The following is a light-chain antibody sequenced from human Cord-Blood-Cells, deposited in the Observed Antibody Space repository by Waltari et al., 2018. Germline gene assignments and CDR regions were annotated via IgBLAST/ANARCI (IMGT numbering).Light chain of an antibody. CDR2: RNN. J-gene: IGLJ3*02. CDR3: AAWDDSLSGWV. V-gene: IGLV1-47*01. Sequence: QSVLTQPPSASGTPGQRVTIPWSGSSSNSGSTYVYWYQQHPGTAPKLRIYRNNQRPSGVPDRFSGSKSGTSASLAISGLRSEDEADYYCAAWDDSLSGWVFGGGTKLTVL. CDR1: SSNSGSTY.